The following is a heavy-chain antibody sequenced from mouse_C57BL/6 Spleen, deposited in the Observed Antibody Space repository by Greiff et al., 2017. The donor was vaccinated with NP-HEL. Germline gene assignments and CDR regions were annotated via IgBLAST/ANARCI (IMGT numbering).Heavy chain of an antibody. V-gene: IGHV5-17*01. CDR3: ARRYGSSYWYFDV. D-gene: IGHD1-1*01. Sequence: EVQRVESGGGLVKPGGSLKLSCAASGFTFSDYGMHWVRQAPEKGLEWVAYISSGSSTIYYEDTVKGRFTISRDNAKNTLFLQMTSLRSEDTAMYYCARRYGSSYWYFDVWGTGTTVTVSS. J-gene: IGHJ1*03. CDR1: GFTFSDYG. CDR2: ISSGSSTI.